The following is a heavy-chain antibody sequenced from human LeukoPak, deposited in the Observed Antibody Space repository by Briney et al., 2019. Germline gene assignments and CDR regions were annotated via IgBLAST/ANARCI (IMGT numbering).Heavy chain of an antibody. CDR2: IYYSGST. D-gene: IGHD3-16*02. Sequence: SETLSLTCTVSGGSISSYYWSWIRQPPGKGLEWIGYIYYSGSTNYNPSLKSRVTISVDTPKNQFSLKLSSVTAADTAVYYCARGGGYHHFDYWGQGTLVTVSS. CDR1: GGSISSYY. J-gene: IGHJ4*02. V-gene: IGHV4-59*01. CDR3: ARGGGYHHFDY.